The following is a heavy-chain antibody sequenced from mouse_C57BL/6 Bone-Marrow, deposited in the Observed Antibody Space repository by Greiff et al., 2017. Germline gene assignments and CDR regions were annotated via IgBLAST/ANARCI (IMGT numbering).Heavy chain of an antibody. D-gene: IGHD2-4*01. CDR1: GYTFTSYN. Sequence: QVQLQQSGAELVRPGASVKMSCKASGYTFTSYNMHWVKQTPSQGLEWIGAIYPGNGDTSYNQKFKGKATLTVDKSSSTAYMQLSSLTSEDSAVYFCAREGGHDYDPHYYAMDYWGQGTSVTVSS. V-gene: IGHV1-12*01. CDR2: IYPGNGDT. J-gene: IGHJ4*01. CDR3: AREGGHDYDPHYYAMDY.